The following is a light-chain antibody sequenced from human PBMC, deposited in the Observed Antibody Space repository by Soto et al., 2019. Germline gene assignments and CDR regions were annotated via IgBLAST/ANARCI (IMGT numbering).Light chain of an antibody. CDR2: AAS. CDR1: QSVSSRQ. CDR3: PQYNNSTWT. Sequence: EIVLTQSPGTLSLSPGERANLSCRGSQSVSSRQLAWYQQKRGQAPRLLIYAASTRAAGVRVRFSGSGAETECTLTIRSLQSEDVDLDYCPQYNNSTWTFGQGTKVDIK. V-gene: IGKV3D-15*01. J-gene: IGKJ1*01.